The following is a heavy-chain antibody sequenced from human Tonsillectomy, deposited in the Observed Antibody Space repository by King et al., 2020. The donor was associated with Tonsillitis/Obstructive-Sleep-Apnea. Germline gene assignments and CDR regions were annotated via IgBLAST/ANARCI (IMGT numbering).Heavy chain of an antibody. CDR3: AREVSGSQSNWLDP. V-gene: IGHV3-33*01. Sequence: VQLVESGGGVVQPGRSLRLSCAASGFTFRSYGMHWVRQAPGKGLEWVAVIWYDGSNKYYPDSVKGRFTISRDNSKNTLYLQMNSLRAEDTAVYYCAREVSGSQSNWLDPWGQGTLVTVSS. J-gene: IGHJ5*02. D-gene: IGHD3-10*01. CDR1: GFTFRSYG. CDR2: IWYDGSNK.